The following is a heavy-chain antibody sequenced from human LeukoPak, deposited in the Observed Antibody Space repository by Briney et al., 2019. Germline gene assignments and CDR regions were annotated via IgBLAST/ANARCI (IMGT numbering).Heavy chain of an antibody. Sequence: GGSLRLSCAASGFTFSSYAMHWVRQAPGKGLEWVAVISYDGSNKYYADSVKGRFTISRDNSKNTLYLQMNSLRAEDTAVYYCARARSPAPGGMDVWGQGTTVTVSS. J-gene: IGHJ6*02. V-gene: IGHV3-30*04. CDR2: ISYDGSNK. CDR3: ARARSPAPGGMDV. CDR1: GFTFSSYA.